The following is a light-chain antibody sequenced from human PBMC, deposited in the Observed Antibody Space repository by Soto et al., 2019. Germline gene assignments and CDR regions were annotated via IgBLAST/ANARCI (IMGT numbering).Light chain of an antibody. V-gene: IGKV3-20*01. CDR1: QSVTSSY. CDR3: QQHGSSPCT. J-gene: IGKJ3*01. CDR2: GAS. Sequence: EVVLTQSPGTLSLSPGERATLSCRASQSVTSSYLAWYQQKPGHAPRLLIYGASTRATGIPDRFSASGSGTDFTLTISTLEPEDFAVYYCQQHGSSPCTSGPGTKVDIK.